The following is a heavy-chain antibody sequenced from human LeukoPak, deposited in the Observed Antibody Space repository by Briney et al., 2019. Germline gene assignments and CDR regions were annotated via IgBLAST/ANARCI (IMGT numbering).Heavy chain of an antibody. CDR3: ASAAMVTNWFDP. Sequence: GASVKVSCKASGYTFTGYYMHWVRQAPGQGLEWMGWISAYNGNTNYAQKLQGRVTMTTDTSTSTAYMELRSLRSDDTAVYYCASAAMVTNWFDPWGQGTLVTVSS. V-gene: IGHV1-18*04. J-gene: IGHJ5*02. CDR2: ISAYNGNT. CDR1: GYTFTGYY. D-gene: IGHD5-18*01.